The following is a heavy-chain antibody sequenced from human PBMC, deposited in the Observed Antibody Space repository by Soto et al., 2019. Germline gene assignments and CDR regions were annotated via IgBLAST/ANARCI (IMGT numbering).Heavy chain of an antibody. J-gene: IGHJ6*02. V-gene: IGHV1-69*06. CDR1: GGTFSSYA. Sequence: QVQLVQSGAEVKKPGSSVKVSCTASGGTFSSYAISWVRQAPGQGLEWMGGSIPIFGTANYAQKFQGRVTITADKSPSPAYMELSSLRSEDTAVYYCARSWNPYYCYGMDVWGQGTTVTVSS. D-gene: IGHD1-1*01. CDR2: SIPIFGTA. CDR3: ARSWNPYYCYGMDV.